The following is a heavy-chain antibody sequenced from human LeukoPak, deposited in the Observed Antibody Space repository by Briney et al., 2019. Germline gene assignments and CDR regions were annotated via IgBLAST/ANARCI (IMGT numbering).Heavy chain of an antibody. CDR2: MNPNSGNT. D-gene: IGHD3-22*01. CDR1: GYTFTSYA. J-gene: IGHJ5*02. CDR3: ARGLDSSGYYGEFRFDP. V-gene: IGHV1-8*02. Sequence: ASVKVSCKASGYTFTSYAMNWVRQAAGQGLEWMGWMNPNSGNTGYAQKFQGRVTMTRNTSISTAYMELSSLRSEDTAVYYCARGLDSSGYYGEFRFDPWGQGTLVTVSS.